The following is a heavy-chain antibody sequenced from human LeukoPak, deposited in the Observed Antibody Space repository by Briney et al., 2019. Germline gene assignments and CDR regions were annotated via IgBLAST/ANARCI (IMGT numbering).Heavy chain of an antibody. CDR2: IWYDGSNE. V-gene: IGHV3-33*01. J-gene: IGHJ3*02. D-gene: IGHD6-6*01. Sequence: GGSLRLSCAASGFTFSHYGMHWVRQAPGKGLEWVAVIWYDGSNEYYADSVKGQFTISRDNSKNTLYLQMNSLRAEDTAVYYCARGLYSSSSVIGLREDAFDIWGQGTMVTVSS. CDR3: ARGLYSSSSVIGLREDAFDI. CDR1: GFTFSHYG.